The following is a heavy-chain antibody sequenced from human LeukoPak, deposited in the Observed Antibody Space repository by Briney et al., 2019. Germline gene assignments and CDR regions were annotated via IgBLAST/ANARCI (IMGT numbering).Heavy chain of an antibody. D-gene: IGHD3-10*01. CDR1: GYTFTGYY. CDR3: ARDSPSEYYYGSESYGTYFDY. V-gene: IGHV1-2*02. Sequence: ASVKVSCKASGYTFTGYYMHWVRQAPGQRLEWMGWINPNSGGTNYAQKFQGRVTMTRDTSISTAYMELSRLRSDDTAVYYCARDSPSEYYYGSESYGTYFDYWGQGTLVTVSS. CDR2: INPNSGGT. J-gene: IGHJ4*02.